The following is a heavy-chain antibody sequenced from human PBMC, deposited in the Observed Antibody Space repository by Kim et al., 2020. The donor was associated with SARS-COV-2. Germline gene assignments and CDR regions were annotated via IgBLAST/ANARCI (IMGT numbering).Heavy chain of an antibody. CDR2: ISYDGSNK. CDR3: ALPRGGSYFSHFDY. Sequence: GGSLRLSCAASGFTFSSYAMHWVRQAPGKRLEWVAVISYDGSNKYYADSVKGRFTISRDNSKNTLYLQMNSLRAEDTAVFYCALPRGGSYFSHFDYWGQGTLVTVSS. J-gene: IGHJ4*02. CDR1: GFTFSSYA. D-gene: IGHD1-26*01. V-gene: IGHV3-30-3*01.